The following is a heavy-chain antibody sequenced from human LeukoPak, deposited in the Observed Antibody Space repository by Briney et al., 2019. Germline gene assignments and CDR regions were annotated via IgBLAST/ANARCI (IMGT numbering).Heavy chain of an antibody. J-gene: IGHJ4*02. CDR1: GFIFSSDS. CDR2: IGSKTGNI. CDR3: AREREPLDYGGSTNLDY. V-gene: IGHV3-21*01. Sequence: GGSLRLSCTASGFIFSSDSMNWVRQAPGKGLESVSFIGSKTGNIYYGDSVKGRFTISRDDAKNSIYLQMNSLRVEDTAVYYCAREREPLDYGGSTNLDYWGQGTLVTVSS. D-gene: IGHD4/OR15-4a*01.